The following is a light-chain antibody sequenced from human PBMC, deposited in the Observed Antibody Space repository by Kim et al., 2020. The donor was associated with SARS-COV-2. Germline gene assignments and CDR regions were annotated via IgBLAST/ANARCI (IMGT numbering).Light chain of an antibody. J-gene: IGKJ1*01. CDR1: KGINNY. CDR2: AES. V-gene: IGKV1-27*01. Sequence: ASVGDRVTIPCRASKGINNYFAWYQQKPGKVPKLMIYAESTLQSGVPSRFIGSGSGTDFTLTISSLQPEDVATYYCQKYDSGLRTFGQGTKVDIK. CDR3: QKYDSGLRT.